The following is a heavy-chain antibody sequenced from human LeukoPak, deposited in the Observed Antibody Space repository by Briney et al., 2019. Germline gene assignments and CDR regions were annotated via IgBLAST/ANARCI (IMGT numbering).Heavy chain of an antibody. CDR2: ISYDGSNK. V-gene: IGHV3-30-3*01. Sequence: PGGSLRLSCAASGFTFSSYAMHWVRQAPGKGLEWVAVISYDGSNKYYADSVKGRFTISRDNSKNTLYLQMNSLRAEDTAVYYCARGQWLVRAYFDYWGQGTLVTVSS. CDR1: GFTFSSYA. J-gene: IGHJ4*02. D-gene: IGHD6-19*01. CDR3: ARGQWLVRAYFDY.